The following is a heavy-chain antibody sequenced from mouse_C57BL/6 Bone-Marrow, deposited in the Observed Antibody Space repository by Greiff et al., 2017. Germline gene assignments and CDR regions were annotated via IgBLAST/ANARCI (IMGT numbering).Heavy chain of an antibody. CDR3: ARGGYLAHY. CDR1: GFTIKNTY. Sequence: EVQRVESVAELVRPGASVKLSCTASGFTIKNTYMHWVKQRPEQGLEWIGRIDPANGNTKYAPKFQGKATITADTSSNTAYLQLSSLTSEDTAIYYCARGGYLAHYWGQGTTLTVSS. CDR2: IDPANGNT. D-gene: IGHD2-2*01. V-gene: IGHV14-3*01. J-gene: IGHJ2*01.